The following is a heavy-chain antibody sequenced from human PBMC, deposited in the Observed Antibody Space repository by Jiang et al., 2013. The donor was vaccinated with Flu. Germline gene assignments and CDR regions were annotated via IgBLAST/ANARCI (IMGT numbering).Heavy chain of an antibody. CDR3: ARKRGQQLVPGRNWFDP. CDR2: INPNSGGT. Sequence: QLVESGAEVKKPGASVKVSCKASGYTFTGYYMHWVRQAPGQGLEWMGWINPNSGGTNYAQKFQGRVTMTRDTSISTAYMELSRLRSDDTAVYYCARKRGQQLVPGRNWFDPWGQGTLVTVSS. J-gene: IGHJ5*02. D-gene: IGHD6-13*01. CDR1: GYTFTGYY. V-gene: IGHV1-2*02.